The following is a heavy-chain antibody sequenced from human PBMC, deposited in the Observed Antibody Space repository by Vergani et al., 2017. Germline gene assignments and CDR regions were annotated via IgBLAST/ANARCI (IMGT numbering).Heavy chain of an antibody. V-gene: IGHV1-69*01. D-gene: IGHD3-22*01. CDR2: IIPIFGTA. CDR3: ARDSDGTYYYDSSGYYVRGWFDP. Sequence: QVQLVQSGAEVKKPGSSVKVSCKASGGTFSSYAISWVRQAPGQGLEWMGGIIPIFGTANYAQKFQGRVTITADESTSTAYMELSSLRSEDTAVYYCARDSDGTYYYDSSGYYVRGWFDPWGQGTLVTVSS. CDR1: GGTFSSYA. J-gene: IGHJ5*02.